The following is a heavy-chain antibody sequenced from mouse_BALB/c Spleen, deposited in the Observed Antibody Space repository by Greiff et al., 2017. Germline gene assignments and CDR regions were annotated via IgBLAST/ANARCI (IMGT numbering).Heavy chain of an antibody. CDR2: ISNGGGST. V-gene: IGHV5-12-2*01. CDR3: ARQRGGDY. J-gene: IGHJ4*01. Sequence: EVKLVESGGGLVQPGGSLKLSCAASGFTFSSYTMSWVRQTPEKRLEWVAYISNGGGSTYYPDTVKGRFTISRDNAKNTLYLQMSSLKSEDTAMYYCARQRGGDYWGQGTSVTVSS. CDR1: GFTFSSYT.